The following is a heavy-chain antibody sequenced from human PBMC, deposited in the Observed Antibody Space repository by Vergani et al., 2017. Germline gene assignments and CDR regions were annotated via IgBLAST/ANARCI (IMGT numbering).Heavy chain of an antibody. J-gene: IGHJ5*02. CDR3: ARLQWLVTPEWFDP. CDR1: GDSISSNNC. D-gene: IGHD6-19*01. CDR2: ICHTEDT. V-gene: IGHV4-4*03. Sequence: QVQLQESGPGLVKPPGTLSLTCAVSGDSISSNNCWTWVRQPPGKGLEWIGEICHTEDTKYSPSLKSRVTVSVDESRNLFSLRLNSVTAADTAVYYCARLQWLVTPEWFDPWGQGTLVSVSS.